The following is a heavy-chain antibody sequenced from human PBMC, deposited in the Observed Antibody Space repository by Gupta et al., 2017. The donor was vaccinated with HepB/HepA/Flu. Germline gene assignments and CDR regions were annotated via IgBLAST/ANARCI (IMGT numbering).Heavy chain of an antibody. J-gene: IGHJ4*02. CDR1: GFYFDSYG. Sequence: QVQLVESGGGAVQPGRSLRLSCAASGFYFDSYGMPWVRQAPGKGLEWVGVISYEGSQKFYADSVKGRFTISRDNLRNTLYPHMNNLRHEDTAIYYGAKGAGYNFYYFDYWGRGTLVTVSS. D-gene: IGHD5-24*01. V-gene: IGHV3-30*18. CDR3: AKGAGYNFYYFDY. CDR2: ISYEGSQK.